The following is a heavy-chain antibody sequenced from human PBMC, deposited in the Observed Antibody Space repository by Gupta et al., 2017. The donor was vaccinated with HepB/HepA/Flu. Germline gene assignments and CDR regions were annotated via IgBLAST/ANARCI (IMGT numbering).Heavy chain of an antibody. Sequence: QLLESGGGWVQRGGSLRLSCEASVFTFNGNALGWVRQAPGKGLEWVSGIGADLKTHYSESVRGRFTISRDNSKNTLYLQMNSLRAEDTAVYYCAKDLYFWSAMDVWGKGTTVTVSS. V-gene: IGHV3-23*01. D-gene: IGHD3-3*01. J-gene: IGHJ6*03. CDR2: IGADLKT. CDR1: VFTFNGNA. CDR3: AKDLYFWSAMDV.